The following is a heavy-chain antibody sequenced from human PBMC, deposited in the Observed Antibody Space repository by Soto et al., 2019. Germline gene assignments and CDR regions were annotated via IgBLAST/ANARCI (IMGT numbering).Heavy chain of an antibody. V-gene: IGHV4-38-2*01. CDR1: DSSINSNYY. J-gene: IGHJ4*02. CDR3: ARVLYGGNFDY. CDR2: IHHSGTT. Sequence: SETLSLTCGVSDSSINSNYYWLWIRQPPGKGLEWIGAIHHSGTTYYTPSLKSRVTISMDMSKNHFSLRLTSVTAADTAIYSWARVLYGGNFDYSGQGTPVTVSS. D-gene: IGHD4-17*01.